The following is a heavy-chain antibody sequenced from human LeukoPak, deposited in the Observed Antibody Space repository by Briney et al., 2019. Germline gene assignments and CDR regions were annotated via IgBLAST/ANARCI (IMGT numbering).Heavy chain of an antibody. CDR3: ARAIIVRVVVTSWRGWRPTYYFDY. D-gene: IGHD2-15*01. V-gene: IGHV3-11*04. J-gene: IGHJ4*02. CDR1: GFTFSDYY. Sequence: PGGSLRLSCAASGFTFSDYYMSWIRQAPGKGLEWVSYISSSGSTIYYADSVKGRFTISRDNAKNSLYLQMNSLRAEDTAVYYCARAIIVRVVVTSWRGWRPTYYFDYWGQGTLVTVSS. CDR2: ISSSGSTI.